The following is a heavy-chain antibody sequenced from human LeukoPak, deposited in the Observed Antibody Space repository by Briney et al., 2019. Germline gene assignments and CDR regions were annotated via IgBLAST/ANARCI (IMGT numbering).Heavy chain of an antibody. D-gene: IGHD3-16*01. Sequence: GGSLRLSCAASGFTFSSYAMHWVRQAPGKGLEWVAVISYDGSNKYYADSVKGRFTISKDNSKNTLYLQMNSLSGDDTSMYFCARAYGGLIDYWGQGTLVTVSS. J-gene: IGHJ4*02. CDR2: ISYDGSNK. V-gene: IGHV3-30*04. CDR1: GFTFSSYA. CDR3: ARAYGGLIDY.